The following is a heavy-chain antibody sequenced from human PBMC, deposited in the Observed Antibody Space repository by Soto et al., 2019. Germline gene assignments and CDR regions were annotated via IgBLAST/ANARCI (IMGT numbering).Heavy chain of an antibody. CDR2: IYYSGST. Sequence: QLQLQESGPGLVKPSETLSLTCTVSGGSISSSSYYWGWIRQPPGKGLEWVGSIYYSGSTYYNPSLKSRVTISVDTSKNQFSLKLSSVTPADTAVYYCARPGYGYDILTGYRFGFDPWGQGTLVTVSS. V-gene: IGHV4-39*01. J-gene: IGHJ5*02. D-gene: IGHD3-9*01. CDR1: GGSISSSSYY. CDR3: ARPGYGYDILTGYRFGFDP.